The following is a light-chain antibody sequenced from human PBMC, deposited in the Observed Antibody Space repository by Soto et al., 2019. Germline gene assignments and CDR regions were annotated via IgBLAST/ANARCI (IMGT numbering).Light chain of an antibody. CDR1: QSISSC. J-gene: IGKJ1*01. CDR3: LQTYNAPAT. V-gene: IGKV1-39*01. Sequence: DIQMTQSPSSLSASVGDRVTITCRASQSISSCLSWYQQKPGKAPKLLIYAASSLRSGVPSRFSGSGSGTDFTLSISSRQREDLATYYWLQTYNAPATFGQGTRVEIK. CDR2: AAS.